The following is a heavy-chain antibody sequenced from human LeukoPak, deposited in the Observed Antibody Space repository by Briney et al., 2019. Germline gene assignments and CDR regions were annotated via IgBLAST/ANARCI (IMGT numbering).Heavy chain of an antibody. J-gene: IGHJ4*02. V-gene: IGHV4-34*01. CDR2: IYNSGST. Sequence: SETLSLTCAVSGGSFSGSNWSWIRQPPGKGLEWIGEIYNSGSTIYNPSLKSRVTISVDTSKNQFSLNLISVTAAVTAVYYCVRAYDYWGQGTLVTVSS. CDR3: VRAYDY. CDR1: GGSFSGSN.